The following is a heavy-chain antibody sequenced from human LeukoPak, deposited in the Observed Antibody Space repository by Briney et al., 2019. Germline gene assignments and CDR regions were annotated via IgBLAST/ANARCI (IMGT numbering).Heavy chain of an antibody. D-gene: IGHD4-23*01. CDR3: ARGRWADYYMDV. CDR1: GFTFSSYS. CDR2: ISSSSSYI. V-gene: IGHV3-21*01. Sequence: PGGSLRLSCAASGFTFSSYSMNWVRQAPGKGLEWVSSISSSSSYIYYADSVKGRFTISRDNAKNSLYLQMNSLRAEDTAVYYCARGRWADYYMDVWGKGTTVTVSS. J-gene: IGHJ6*03.